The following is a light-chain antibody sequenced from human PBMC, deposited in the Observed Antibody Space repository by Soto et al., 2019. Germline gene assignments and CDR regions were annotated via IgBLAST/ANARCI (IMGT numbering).Light chain of an antibody. CDR1: TGAVTSGHY. Sequence: QAMVTQEHSLTVSPGGTVTLTCGSSTGAVTSGHYPYWFQQKPGQAPRTLIYDTSNKHSWTPARFSGSLLGGKAALTLSGAQPEDEAEYYCLLSYSGARYVFGTGTKVTVL. V-gene: IGLV7-46*01. CDR3: LLSYSGARYV. CDR2: DTS. J-gene: IGLJ1*01.